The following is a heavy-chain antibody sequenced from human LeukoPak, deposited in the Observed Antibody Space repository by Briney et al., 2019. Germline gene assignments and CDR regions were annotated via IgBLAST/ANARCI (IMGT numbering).Heavy chain of an antibody. CDR3: ARHYLGGNYPDYFNS. D-gene: IGHD1-26*01. V-gene: IGHV4-30-2*03. Sequence: PSETLSLTCAVSGGSISSGGYSWSWIRQPPGKGLEWIGYIYHSGSTYYNPSLKSRVTISVDTSKNQFSLKLSSVTAADTAVYYCARHYLGGNYPDYFNSWGQGALVTVSS. CDR1: GGSISSGGYS. CDR2: IYHSGST. J-gene: IGHJ4*02.